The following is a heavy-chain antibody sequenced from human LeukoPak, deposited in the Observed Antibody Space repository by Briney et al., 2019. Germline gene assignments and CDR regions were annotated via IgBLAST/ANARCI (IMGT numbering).Heavy chain of an antibody. D-gene: IGHD1-20*01. CDR1: GFTFSSSA. CDR2: ISNNGGYT. J-gene: IGHJ4*02. Sequence: HPGGSLRLSCAASGFTFSSSAMSWVRQAPGKGLEWVSAISNNGGYTYYADSVQGRFTISRDNAKNTLYLQMNSLRAEDTAVYYCLRDLNWSLDQWGQGTLVTVSS. CDR3: LRDLNWSLDQ. V-gene: IGHV3-23*01.